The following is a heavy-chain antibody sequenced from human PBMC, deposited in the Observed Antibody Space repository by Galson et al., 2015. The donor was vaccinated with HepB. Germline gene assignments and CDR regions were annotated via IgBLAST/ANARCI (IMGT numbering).Heavy chain of an antibody. J-gene: IGHJ5*02. D-gene: IGHD3-16*01. V-gene: IGHV3-23*01. CDR1: GFIFRHHA. CDR3: VKEGSWFGGDWFDP. Sequence: SLRLSCAGSGFIFRHHAMAWIRQAPGKGXXXVSXXXGRXSTRSXXDAVKGRFSISRDNSKDTVFLQMDNLRAEDTAVYYCVKEGSWFGGDWFDPWGQGALVTVS. CDR2: XXGRXSTR.